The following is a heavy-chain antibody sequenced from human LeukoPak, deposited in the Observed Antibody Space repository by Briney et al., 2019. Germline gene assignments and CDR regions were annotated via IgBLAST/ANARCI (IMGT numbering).Heavy chain of an antibody. CDR2: INSNTGTP. J-gene: IGHJ4*02. D-gene: IGHD2-15*01. V-gene: IGHV7-4-1*02. CDR1: GYTFTSFA. CDR3: ARDHKAYCDGGSCSDLSPKF. Sequence: ASVKVSCKASGYTFTSFAMNWVRQAPGEGLEWMGWINSNTGTPTYAHGFTSQFVFSLDTSLNTAYLQISSLKTEDTAIYYCARDHKAYCDGGSCSDLSPKFWGQGTLVAVSS.